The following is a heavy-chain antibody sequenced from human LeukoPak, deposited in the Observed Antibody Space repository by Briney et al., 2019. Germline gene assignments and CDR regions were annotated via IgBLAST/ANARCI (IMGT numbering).Heavy chain of an antibody. CDR2: IYTSGST. CDR1: GGSISSYY. CDR3: ARHTTEGGDSSSWAMSYYYYMDV. V-gene: IGHV4-4*07. J-gene: IGHJ6*03. Sequence: SETLSLTCTVSGGSISSYYWSWIRQPAGKGLEWIGRIYTSGSTNYNPSLKSRVTMSVDTSKNQFSLKLSSVTAADTAMYYCARHTTEGGDSSSWAMSYYYYMDVWGKGTTVTISS. D-gene: IGHD6-13*01.